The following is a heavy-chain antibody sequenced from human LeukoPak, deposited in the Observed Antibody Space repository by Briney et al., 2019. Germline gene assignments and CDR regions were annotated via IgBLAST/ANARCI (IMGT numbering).Heavy chain of an antibody. V-gene: IGHV1-69*05. CDR3: ARDRVAYYYDSSGYNDAFDI. D-gene: IGHD3-22*01. J-gene: IGHJ3*02. CDR2: IIPIFGTA. Sequence: SSVKVSCKASGGTFSSYAISWVRQAPGQGLEWMGGIIPIFGTANYAQKFQGRVTITTDESTSTAYMELSSLRSEDTAVYYCARDRVAYYYDSSGYNDAFDIWGQGTMVTVSS. CDR1: GGTFSSYA.